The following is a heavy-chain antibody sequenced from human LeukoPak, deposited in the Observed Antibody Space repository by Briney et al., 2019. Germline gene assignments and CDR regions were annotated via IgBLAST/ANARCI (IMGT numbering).Heavy chain of an antibody. V-gene: IGHV4-39*01. Sequence: SETLSLTCSVSGCSISSSSYYWGWIRQPPGKGLEWIGRIYYSGSMYYNPSLKSRLTIFVDTSKNQFSLKLSSVTAADTAVYYCARTASYDILTGYWYFDYWGQGILVTVSS. D-gene: IGHD3-9*01. CDR2: IYYSGSM. CDR1: GCSISSSSYY. CDR3: ARTASYDILTGYWYFDY. J-gene: IGHJ4*02.